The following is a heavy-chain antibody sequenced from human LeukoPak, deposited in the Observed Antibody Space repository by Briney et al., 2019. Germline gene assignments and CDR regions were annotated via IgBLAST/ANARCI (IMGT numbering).Heavy chain of an antibody. CDR2: ISGSGGST. J-gene: IGHJ4*02. V-gene: IGHV3-23*01. Sequence: GGSLRLSCAASGLTFSSYAVSWVRQAPGKGLEWVSAISGSGGSTYYADSVKGRFTISRDNSKNTLYLQMNSLRAEDTAVYYCAKEKSYYYDSSGQRFDYWGQGTLVTVSS. D-gene: IGHD3-22*01. CDR1: GLTFSSYA. CDR3: AKEKSYYYDSSGQRFDY.